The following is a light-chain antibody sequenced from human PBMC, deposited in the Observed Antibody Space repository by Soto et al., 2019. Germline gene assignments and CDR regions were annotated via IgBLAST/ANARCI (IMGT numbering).Light chain of an antibody. J-gene: IGKJ1*01. Sequence: DIEMTQSPSTLSGSVGDRFTITCRASQTISSWLAWYQQKPGKAPKLLIYKASTLKSGVPSRFSGSGSGTEFTLTISSLQPHDFATYYCQHYHSYSEAFGQGTKVDIK. V-gene: IGKV1-5*03. CDR1: QTISSW. CDR2: KAS. CDR3: QHYHSYSEA.